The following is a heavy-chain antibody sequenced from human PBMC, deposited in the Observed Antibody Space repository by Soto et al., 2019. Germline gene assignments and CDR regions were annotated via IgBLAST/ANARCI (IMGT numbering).Heavy chain of an antibody. Sequence: EVQLLESGGGLVQPGGSLRLSCAASGFTFSSYAMSWVRQAPGKGLEWVSAISGSGGSTYYAESVKGRFTISRDNSKNTLYLQMNSLRAEDTAVYYCAKDPYYDSSGDKWFDPWGQGTLVTVSS. V-gene: IGHV3-23*01. J-gene: IGHJ5*02. D-gene: IGHD3-22*01. CDR1: GFTFSSYA. CDR2: ISGSGGST. CDR3: AKDPYYDSSGDKWFDP.